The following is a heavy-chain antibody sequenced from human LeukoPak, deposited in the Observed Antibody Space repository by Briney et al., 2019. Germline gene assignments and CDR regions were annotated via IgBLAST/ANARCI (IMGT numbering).Heavy chain of an antibody. J-gene: IGHJ4*02. D-gene: IGHD3-22*01. CDR1: GGSISSGSYY. CDR3: ARAADSSGYFYYFDY. V-gene: IGHV4-61*02. CDR2: IYTSGST. Sequence: SGTLSLTCTVSGGSISSGSYYWGWIRQPAGKGLEWIGRIYTSGSTNYNPSLKSRVTISVDTSKNQFSLKLSSVTAADTAVYYCARAADSSGYFYYFDYWGQGTLVTVSS.